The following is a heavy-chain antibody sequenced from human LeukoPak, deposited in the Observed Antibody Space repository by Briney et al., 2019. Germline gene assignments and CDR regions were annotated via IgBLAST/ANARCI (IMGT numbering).Heavy chain of an antibody. CDR3: TTAGISGTRWYYNGMDV. CDR2: IRSKIDGETI. D-gene: IGHD1-20*01. Sequence: PGGSLRLSCGASGFSFNNAYMSWVRQAPGKGPEWVGLIRSKIDGETIEYAAPVKDRFVISRDDSKNTVYLQMTSLKIENTAMYYCTTAGISGTRWYYNGMDVWGQGTTVTVSS. J-gene: IGHJ6*02. CDR1: GFSFNNAY. V-gene: IGHV3-15*01.